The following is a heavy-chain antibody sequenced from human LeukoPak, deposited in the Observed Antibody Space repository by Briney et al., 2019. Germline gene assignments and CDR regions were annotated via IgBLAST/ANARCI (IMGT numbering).Heavy chain of an antibody. CDR1: GGSISSGSYY. D-gene: IGHD2-8*02. CDR2: IYTSGST. Sequence: SATLSLTSTVSGGSISSGSYYWSWVRQPAGEGLGWGGRIYTSGSTNYHPSLKSRVTISVDTSKNQFSLKLSSGTAPDTAVYYCARLVHNYYYYYMDVWGKGTTVTISS. CDR3: ARLVHNYYYYYMDV. V-gene: IGHV4-61*02. J-gene: IGHJ6*03.